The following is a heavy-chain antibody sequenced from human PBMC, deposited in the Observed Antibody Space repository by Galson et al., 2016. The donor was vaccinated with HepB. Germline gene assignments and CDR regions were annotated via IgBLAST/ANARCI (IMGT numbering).Heavy chain of an antibody. D-gene: IGHD6-13*01. V-gene: IGHV4-39*01. Sequence: SETLSLTCSVSGASVSSNSFYWAWIRQPPGKGLEWIESIYYSGRTYNNPSLKSRVTMSVDTSKNYFSLKLTSVTAADTAVYYCARQTITAAGDYWGQGTLVTVSS. CDR3: ARQTITAAGDY. J-gene: IGHJ4*02. CDR1: GASVSSNSFY. CDR2: IYYSGRT.